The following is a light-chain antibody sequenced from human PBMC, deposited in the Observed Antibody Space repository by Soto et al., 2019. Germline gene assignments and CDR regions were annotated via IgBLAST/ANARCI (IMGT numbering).Light chain of an antibody. CDR1: QSVGAN. Sequence: EIVMTQSPATLSVSPGERATLSCMASQSVGANLAWYQQKPGQAPRLLIYGASTRAAGISPRFSGGGSGTEFTLTISSLQSEDFGVYYCQQYTYWPRTFGQGTKVGIK. CDR3: QQYTYWPRT. J-gene: IGKJ1*01. V-gene: IGKV3-15*01. CDR2: GAS.